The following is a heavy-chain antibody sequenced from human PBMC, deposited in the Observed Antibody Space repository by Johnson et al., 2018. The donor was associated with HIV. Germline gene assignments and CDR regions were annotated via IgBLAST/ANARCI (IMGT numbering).Heavy chain of an antibody. D-gene: IGHD4-11*01. CDR2: IKQDGSEK. Sequence: EVQLVESGGGLVQPGGSLRLSCAASGFTFSSYWMSWVRQAPGKGLEWVANIKQDGSEKYYMDSVKGRFTISRDNAKKSLYLQMNNLRAEDTAVYYCVRDDGSNYEAFDIWGQGTMVTVSS. CDR1: GFTFSSYW. CDR3: VRDDGSNYEAFDI. V-gene: IGHV3-7*03. J-gene: IGHJ3*02.